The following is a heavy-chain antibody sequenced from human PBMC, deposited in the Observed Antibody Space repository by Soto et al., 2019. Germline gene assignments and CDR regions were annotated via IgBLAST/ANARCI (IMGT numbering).Heavy chain of an antibody. D-gene: IGHD3-9*01. CDR1: GGSISSYY. Sequence: PSETLSLTCTVSGGSISSYYWSWIRQPAGKGLEWIGRISPSGGTNYNASLKGRVTMSLERSKNQFSLKLTSVTAADTAVYYCARFVKYYDILTGLKDAFDIWGQGTMVTVSS. V-gene: IGHV4-4*07. J-gene: IGHJ3*02. CDR2: ISPSGGT. CDR3: ARFVKYYDILTGLKDAFDI.